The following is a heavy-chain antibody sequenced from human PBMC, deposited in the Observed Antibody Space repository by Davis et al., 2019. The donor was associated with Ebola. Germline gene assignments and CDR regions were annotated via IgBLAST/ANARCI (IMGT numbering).Heavy chain of an antibody. CDR2: IYSSGAT. CDR3: ARGMEWTEWWIAP. CDR1: GGSISNYY. D-gene: IGHD3-3*01. Sequence: MPSETLSLTCTVSGGSISNYYWHWIRQPPGKGLEWIGYIYSSGATNYDSSLASRLTMSVDTSKNQISLRLNSVTTADTAIYYCARGMEWTEWWIAPRGQGTLVTVSS. V-gene: IGHV4-59*01. J-gene: IGHJ5*02.